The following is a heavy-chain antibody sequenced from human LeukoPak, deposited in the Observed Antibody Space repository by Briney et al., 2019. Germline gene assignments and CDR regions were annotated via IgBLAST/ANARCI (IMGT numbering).Heavy chain of an antibody. CDR2: INHSGST. D-gene: IGHD1-26*01. Sequence: EPSETLSLTCAVYGGSFSGYYWTWIRQPPGKGLEWIGEINHSGSTNYNPSLESRVTLSVDTSNNQFSLKLTSATAADTAVYYCARDVIVEGTYWFDPWGQGTLVTVSS. V-gene: IGHV4-34*01. CDR1: GGSFSGYY. CDR3: ARDVIVEGTYWFDP. J-gene: IGHJ5*02.